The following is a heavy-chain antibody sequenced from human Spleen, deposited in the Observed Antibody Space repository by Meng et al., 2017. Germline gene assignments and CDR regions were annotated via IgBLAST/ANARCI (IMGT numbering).Heavy chain of an antibody. CDR3: AKQAVHFYYSDMAV. D-gene: IGHD4-17*01. CDR1: GFSVSGNY. J-gene: IGHJ6*02. Sequence: GGSLRLSCVASGFSVSGNYMAWLRQAPGKGLEWVSSISGSGGNTYYADSVKGRFTISRDNSKNTLYLHLNSLRAEDSAVYYCAKQAVHFYYSDMAVWGPGTTVTVSS. CDR2: ISGSGGNT. V-gene: IGHV3-23*01.